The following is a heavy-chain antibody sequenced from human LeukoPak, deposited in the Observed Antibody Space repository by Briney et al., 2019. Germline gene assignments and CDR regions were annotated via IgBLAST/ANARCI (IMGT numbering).Heavy chain of an antibody. CDR3: ARGGYNFDY. CDR1: GFTFSSHG. J-gene: IGHJ4*02. D-gene: IGHD1-14*01. Sequence: PGRSLRLSCAASGFTFSSHGMHWVRQAPGKGLEWVAFIWNDGTNIYYVDSVKGRFSISRDNSKNTLYLEMNSLRVEDTAVYYCARGGYNFDYWGQGTLVTVSS. CDR2: IWNDGTNI. V-gene: IGHV3-33*01.